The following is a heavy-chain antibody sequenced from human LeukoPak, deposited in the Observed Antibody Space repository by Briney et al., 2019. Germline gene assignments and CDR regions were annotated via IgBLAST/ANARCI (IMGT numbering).Heavy chain of an antibody. CDR1: GGSFSGYY. J-gene: IGHJ5*02. V-gene: IGHV4-34*01. CDR3: ARGLDHNIAARPPRGWFDP. Sequence: SETLSLTCAVYGGSFSGYYWSWIRQPPGKGLEWIGESNHSGSTNYNPSLKSRVTISVDTSKNQFSLKLSSVTAADTAVYYCARGLDHNIAARPPRGWFDPWGQGTLVTVSS. CDR2: SNHSGST. D-gene: IGHD6-6*01.